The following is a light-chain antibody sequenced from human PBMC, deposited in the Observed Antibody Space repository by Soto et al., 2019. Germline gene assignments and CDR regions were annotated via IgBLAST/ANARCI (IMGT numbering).Light chain of an antibody. V-gene: IGLV2-14*01. J-gene: IGLJ3*02. CDR3: SSYTSSSPWV. CDR2: EVS. CDR1: RSDVGGYNY. Sequence: QSALTQPASVSGSPGQSITISCTGTRSDVGGYNYVSGYQQHPGKAPKLMIYEVSNRPSGVSNRFSGSKSGNTASLTISGLQAEDEADYYCSSYTSSSPWVFGGGTKLTVL.